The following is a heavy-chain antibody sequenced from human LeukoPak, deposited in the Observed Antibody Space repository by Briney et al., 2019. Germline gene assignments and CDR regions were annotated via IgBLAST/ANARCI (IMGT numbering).Heavy chain of an antibody. CDR3: ARDVGYYYGSGSYSYYYGMDV. V-gene: IGHV3-30*04. Sequence: GGSLRLSCAASGFTFSSYAMHWVRQAPGKGLEWVAVISYDGSNKYYADSVKGRFTISRGNSKNTLYLQMNSLRAEDTAVYYCARDVGYYYGSGSYSYYYGMDVWGKGTTVTVSS. J-gene: IGHJ6*04. D-gene: IGHD3-10*01. CDR1: GFTFSSYA. CDR2: ISYDGSNK.